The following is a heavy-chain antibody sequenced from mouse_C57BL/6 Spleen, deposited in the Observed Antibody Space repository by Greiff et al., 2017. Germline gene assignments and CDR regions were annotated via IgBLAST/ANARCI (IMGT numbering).Heavy chain of an antibody. J-gene: IGHJ3*01. CDR3: ARHEWGDFPAWFAY. D-gene: IGHD2-13*01. V-gene: IGHV1-62-2*01. CDR2: FYPGSGSI. CDR1: GYTFTEYT. Sequence: VKLMESGAELVKPGASVKLSCKASGYTFTEYTIHWVKQRPGQGLEWIGWFYPGSGSIKYNEKFKDKATLTADKSSSTVCMELSRLTSEDSAVYFCARHEWGDFPAWFAYWGQGTLVTVSA.